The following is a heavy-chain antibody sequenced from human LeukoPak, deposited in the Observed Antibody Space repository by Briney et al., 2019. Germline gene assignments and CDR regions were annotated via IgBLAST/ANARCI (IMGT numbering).Heavy chain of an antibody. CDR2: ISYDGSKK. CDR1: GFTFSSYG. V-gene: IGHV3-30*03. Sequence: GRSLRLSCAASGFTFSSYGMHWVRQAPGKGLEWVAVISYDGSKKYYADSVKGRFTISRDNSKNTLYLQMNSLRAEDTAVYYCASSYRGKYRAFDTWGQGTMVTVSS. J-gene: IGHJ3*02. D-gene: IGHD1-26*01. CDR3: ASSYRGKYRAFDT.